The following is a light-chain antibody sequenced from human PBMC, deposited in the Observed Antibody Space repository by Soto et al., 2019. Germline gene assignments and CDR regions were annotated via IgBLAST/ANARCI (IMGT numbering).Light chain of an antibody. V-gene: IGKV2-24*01. CDR3: IQVLRFPRT. J-gene: IGKJ1*01. CDR2: QVS. Sequence: VLTQTPLSSPVTLGQPASISCRSSQSLVYSDGNTYLSWLQQRPGQPPRLLIYQVSNRFSGVPDRSSGSGAVTDSTLTTSMVESEEVRVNTCIQVLRFPRTFGQGTKVEIK. CDR1: QSLVYSDGNTY.